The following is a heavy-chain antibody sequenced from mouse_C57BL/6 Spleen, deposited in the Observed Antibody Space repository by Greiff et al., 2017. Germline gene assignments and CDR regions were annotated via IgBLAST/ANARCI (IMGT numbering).Heavy chain of an antibody. D-gene: IGHD2-5*01. CDR2: IYPGDGDT. Sequence: QVQLQQSGPELVKPGASVKISCKASGYAFSSSWMNWVKQRPGKGLEWIGRIYPGDGDTNYNGKFKGKATLTADKSSSTAYMQLSSLPSEDSAVYFCARTDYSNHYGGAMDYWGQGTSVTVSS. CDR1: GYAFSSSW. CDR3: ARTDYSNHYGGAMDY. J-gene: IGHJ4*01. V-gene: IGHV1-82*01.